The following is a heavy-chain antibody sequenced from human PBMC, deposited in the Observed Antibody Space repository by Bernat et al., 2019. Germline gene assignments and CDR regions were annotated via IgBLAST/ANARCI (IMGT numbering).Heavy chain of an antibody. CDR3: TRDPAEGNGNDGLDY. J-gene: IGHJ4*02. CDR1: GFTFSNAW. CDR2: IKSQTEGGTT. D-gene: IGHD1-20*01. V-gene: IGHV3-15*01. Sequence: SGFTFSNAWMSWVRQAPGKGLEWVGRIKSQTEGGTTDYAAPVKGRFTIPRDDSKNTLYLQMNSLKTEDTAVYYCTRDPAEGNGNDGLDYWGQ.